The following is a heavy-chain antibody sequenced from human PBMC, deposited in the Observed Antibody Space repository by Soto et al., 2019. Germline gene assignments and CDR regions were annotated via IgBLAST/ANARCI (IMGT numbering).Heavy chain of an antibody. Sequence: EVQLLESGGGRVQPGGSLRLSCATSGFTFSSYAMSWVRQVPGQGLEWVSAVNGRGDETYYADSVKGRVTLSRDNSKNTLYLQMNSLRAEDTAVYYCAKDRHSGSYNDAFDIWGQGTMVTVSS. CDR1: GFTFSSYA. J-gene: IGHJ3*02. V-gene: IGHV3-23*01. CDR3: AKDRHSGSYNDAFDI. D-gene: IGHD1-26*01. CDR2: VNGRGDET.